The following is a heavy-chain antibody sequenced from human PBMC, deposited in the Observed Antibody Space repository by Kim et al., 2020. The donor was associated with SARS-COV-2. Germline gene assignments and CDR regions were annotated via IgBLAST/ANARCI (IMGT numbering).Heavy chain of an antibody. D-gene: IGHD3-3*01. CDR3: AEDSPAHTYDDFWSGPYYYGMDV. CDR1: GFTFSSYA. Sequence: GSLRLSCAASGFTFSSYAMSWVRQASGKGLEWGSAISGSGGSTYYADSVKGRFTISRDNSKNTLYLQMNSLRAADTAVYYCAEDSPAHTYDDFWSGPYYYGMDVWGQGTTVTVSS. CDR2: ISGSGGST. J-gene: IGHJ6*02. V-gene: IGHV3-23*01.